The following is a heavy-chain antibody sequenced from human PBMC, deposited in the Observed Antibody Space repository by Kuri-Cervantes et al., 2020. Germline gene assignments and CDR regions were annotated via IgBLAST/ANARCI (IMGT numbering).Heavy chain of an antibody. J-gene: IGHJ4*02. Sequence: GGSLRLSCAASGFTFSTYAIHWVRQAPGKGLEWVAVISYDGRNKYYADSVKGRFTISRDNAKNSLYLQMNSLRAEDTAVYYCAKQSSTSAGSFDYWGQGTLVTVSS. CDR3: AKQSSTSAGSFDY. CDR1: GFTFSTYA. V-gene: IGHV3-30-3*02. D-gene: IGHD2-2*01. CDR2: ISYDGRNK.